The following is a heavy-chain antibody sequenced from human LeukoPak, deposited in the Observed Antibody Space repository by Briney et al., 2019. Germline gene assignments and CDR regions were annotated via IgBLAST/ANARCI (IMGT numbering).Heavy chain of an antibody. Sequence: SETLSLTCTVSGGAISNYYWSRIRQPPGKGLEWIGYIYYSGSTNYNPSLKSRVTISVDTSKNQFSLKLSSVTAADTAVYYCARKKFIAAGGFDPWGQGTLVTVSS. D-gene: IGHD6-6*01. V-gene: IGHV4-59*01. CDR1: GGAISNYY. CDR3: ARKKFIAAGGFDP. CDR2: IYYSGST. J-gene: IGHJ5*02.